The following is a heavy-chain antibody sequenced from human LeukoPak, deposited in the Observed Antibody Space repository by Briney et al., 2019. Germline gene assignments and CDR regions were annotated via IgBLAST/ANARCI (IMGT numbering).Heavy chain of an antibody. CDR1: GYSISSGYY. D-gene: IGHD6-13*01. Sequence: SETLFLTCTVSGYSISSGYYWGWIRQPPGKGLEWIGSIYHSGSTYYNPSLKSRVTISVDTSKNQFSLKLSSVTAADTAVYYCARAGSSWYENWFDPWGQGTLVTVSS. V-gene: IGHV4-38-2*02. CDR2: IYHSGST. J-gene: IGHJ5*02. CDR3: ARAGSSWYENWFDP.